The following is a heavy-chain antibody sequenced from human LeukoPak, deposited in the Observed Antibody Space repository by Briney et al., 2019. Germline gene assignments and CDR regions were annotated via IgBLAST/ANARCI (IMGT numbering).Heavy chain of an antibody. CDR3: ARDYSYYYGSGSFDYYYYHMDV. V-gene: IGHV4-4*07. CDR2: IYTSGST. CDR1: GGSISSYY. D-gene: IGHD3-10*01. J-gene: IGHJ6*03. Sequence: PETLSLTCTVSGGSISSYYWSWTRQPAGKGLEWIGRIYTSGSTNYNPSLKSRVTMSVDTSKNQFSLKLSSVTAADTAVYYCARDYSYYYGSGSFDYYYYHMDVWGKGTTVTVSS.